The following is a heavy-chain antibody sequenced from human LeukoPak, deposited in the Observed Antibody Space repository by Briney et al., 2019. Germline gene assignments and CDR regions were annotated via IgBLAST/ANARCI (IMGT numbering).Heavy chain of an antibody. CDR1: GYSFTSYW. D-gene: IGHD1-26*01. J-gene: IGHJ4*02. CDR3: ARHPRNTPKILYKYVSISGSYYFDY. Sequence: GESLKISCKGSGYSFTSYWIGWVRQMPGKGLEWMGIIYPGDSDTRYSPSFQGQVTISADKSISTAYLQWSSLKASDTAMYYCARHPRNTPKILYKYVSISGSYYFDYWGQGTLVTVSS. V-gene: IGHV5-51*01. CDR2: IYPGDSDT.